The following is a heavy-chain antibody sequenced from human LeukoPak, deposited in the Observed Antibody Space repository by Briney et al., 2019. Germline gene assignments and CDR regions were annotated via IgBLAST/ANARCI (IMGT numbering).Heavy chain of an antibody. CDR2: IYHSRST. Sequence: SETLSLTCTVSGYSISSGYYWGWIRQPPGKGLEWIGSIYHSRSTYYNPSLKSQVTISVDTSKNQFSLKLSSVTAADTAVYYCARDLRIAARPEDYWGQGTLVTVSS. CDR1: GYSISSGYY. D-gene: IGHD6-6*01. V-gene: IGHV4-38-2*02. J-gene: IGHJ4*02. CDR3: ARDLRIAARPEDY.